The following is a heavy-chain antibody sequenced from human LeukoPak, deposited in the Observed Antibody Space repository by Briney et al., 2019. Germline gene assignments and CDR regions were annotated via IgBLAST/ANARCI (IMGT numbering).Heavy chain of an antibody. CDR3: AKDRGVRITGTRGTMDV. CDR1: GFTFSSYA. CDR2: ISGSGGST. V-gene: IGHV3-23*01. Sequence: PGGSLRLSCAASGFTFSSYAMSWVRQAPGKGLEWVSAISGSGGSTYYADSVKGRFTISRDNSKNTLYLQMNSLRAEDTAVHYCAKDRGVRITGTRGTMDVWGKGTTVTVSS. D-gene: IGHD1-7*01. J-gene: IGHJ6*04.